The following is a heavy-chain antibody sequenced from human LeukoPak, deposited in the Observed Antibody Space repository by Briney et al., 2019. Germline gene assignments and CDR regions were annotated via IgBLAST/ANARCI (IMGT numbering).Heavy chain of an antibody. CDR2: INPNSGGT. Sequence: ASVTVSCKASGYTFTGYYMHWVRHAPGQGLEWMGWINPNSGGTNYAQKFQGGVTITRDTSISTAYMELSRLRSDDTAVYYCARVVGGSSWSPFDYWGQGTLVTVSS. D-gene: IGHD6-13*01. CDR1: GYTFTGYY. J-gene: IGHJ4*02. CDR3: ARVVGGSSWSPFDY. V-gene: IGHV1-2*02.